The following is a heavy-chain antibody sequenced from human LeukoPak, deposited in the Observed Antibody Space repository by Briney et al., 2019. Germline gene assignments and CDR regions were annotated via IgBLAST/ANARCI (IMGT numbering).Heavy chain of an antibody. V-gene: IGHV1-18*01. Sequence: ASVKVSCKASGYTFTSYGISWVRQAPGQGLEWMGWISAYNGNTNYAQKLQGRVTMTTDTSTSTAYMELRSLRSDDTAVYYCAKDERRGYSYGRLESGYFDYWGQGTLVTVSS. J-gene: IGHJ4*02. CDR3: AKDERRGYSYGRLESGYFDY. CDR1: GYTFTSYG. D-gene: IGHD5-18*01. CDR2: ISAYNGNT.